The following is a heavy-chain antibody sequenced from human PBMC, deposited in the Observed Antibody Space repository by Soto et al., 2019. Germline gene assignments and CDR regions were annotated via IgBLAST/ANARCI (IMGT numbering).Heavy chain of an antibody. D-gene: IGHD2-15*01. CDR3: ARVILYSFWFDP. Sequence: QVQLQESGPGLVKPSQTLSLTCTVSGGSISSGDYYWSWIRQPPGKGLEWIGYIYYSGSTYYNPSLKSRVTISVVSSKNQFSLKLSSVTAADTAVYYCARVILYSFWFDPWGQGTLVTVSS. CDR1: GGSISSGDYY. V-gene: IGHV4-30-4*01. CDR2: IYYSGST. J-gene: IGHJ5*02.